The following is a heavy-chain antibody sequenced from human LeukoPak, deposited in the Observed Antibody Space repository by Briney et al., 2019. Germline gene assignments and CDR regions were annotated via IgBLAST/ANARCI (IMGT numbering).Heavy chain of an antibody. Sequence: SETLSLTCTVSGGSISSSSYYWGWIRQPPGKGLEWIGSIYYSGSTYCNPSLKSRVTISVDTSKNQFSLKLSSVTAADTAVYYCARQGQWLVPDWFDPWGQGTLVTVSS. CDR2: IYYSGST. CDR1: GGSISSSSYY. D-gene: IGHD6-19*01. CDR3: ARQGQWLVPDWFDP. J-gene: IGHJ5*02. V-gene: IGHV4-39*01.